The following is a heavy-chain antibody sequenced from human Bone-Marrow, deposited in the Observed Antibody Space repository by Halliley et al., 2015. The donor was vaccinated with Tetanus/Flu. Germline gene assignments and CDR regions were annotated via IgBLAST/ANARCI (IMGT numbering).Heavy chain of an antibody. CDR2: IFQSASS. V-gene: IGHV4-30-2*05. CDR3: ARGGDSGGLY. D-gene: IGHD3-16*01. J-gene: IGHJ4*02. Sequence: KGLEWIGYIFQSASSFHNPSLKSRITISGDPPKNHFSLKLTSLTAADSAVYYWARGGDSGGLYWCQGILVTVSS.